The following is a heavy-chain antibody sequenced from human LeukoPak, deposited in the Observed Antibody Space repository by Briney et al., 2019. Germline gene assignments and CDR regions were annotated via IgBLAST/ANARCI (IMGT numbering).Heavy chain of an antibody. CDR1: GYTLTELS. Sequence: ASVKVSCKVSGYTLTELSMHWVRQAPGKGLEWMGGFDPEDGETIYTQKFQGRVTMTEDTSTDTAYMELSSLRSEDTAVYYCATAPFASVVVVAATYNWFDPWGQGTLVTVSS. CDR2: FDPEDGET. D-gene: IGHD2-15*01. CDR3: ATAPFASVVVVAATYNWFDP. J-gene: IGHJ5*02. V-gene: IGHV1-24*01.